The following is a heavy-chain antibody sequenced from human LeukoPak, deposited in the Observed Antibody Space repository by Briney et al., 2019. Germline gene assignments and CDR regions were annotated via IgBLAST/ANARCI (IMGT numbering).Heavy chain of an antibody. D-gene: IGHD3-3*01. CDR2: IYYSGST. J-gene: IGHJ6*03. Sequence: PSETLSLTCTVSGGSISSYYWSWIRQPPGKGLEWIGYIYYSGSTNYNPSLKSRVTISVDTSKNQFSLKLSSVTAADTAVYYCARGRYEYYDFWSGPPKYYYMDVWGKGTTVTVSS. CDR3: ARGRYEYYDFWSGPPKYYYMDV. V-gene: IGHV4-59*01. CDR1: GGSISSYY.